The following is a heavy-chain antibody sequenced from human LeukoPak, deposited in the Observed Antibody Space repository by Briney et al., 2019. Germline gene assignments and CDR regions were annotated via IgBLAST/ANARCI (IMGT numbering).Heavy chain of an antibody. CDR3: ARDRYGGIIDY. D-gene: IGHD1-1*01. CDR2: INHSGST. J-gene: IGHJ4*02. Sequence: GSLRLSCAASGFTFSSYSMNWIRQPPGKGLEWIGEINHSGSTNYNPSLKSRVTISVDTSKNQFSLKLSSVTAADTAVYYCARDRYGGIIDYWGQGTLVTVSS. V-gene: IGHV4-34*01. CDR1: GFTFSSYS.